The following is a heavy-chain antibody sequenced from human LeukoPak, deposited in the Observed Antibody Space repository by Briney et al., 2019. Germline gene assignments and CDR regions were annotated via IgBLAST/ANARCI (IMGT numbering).Heavy chain of an antibody. V-gene: IGHV3-23*01. CDR1: GFTVSSNY. D-gene: IGHD5-12*01. Sequence: GGSLRLSCAASGFTVSSNYMSWVRQALGKGLEWVSAISSSGGNAYYADSVMGRVTDSRDNSKNTMYLQVNSLRAEDTAVYYCVKDRPTWPIDYWGQGTLVTVSS. CDR2: ISSSGGNA. J-gene: IGHJ4*02. CDR3: VKDRPTWPIDY.